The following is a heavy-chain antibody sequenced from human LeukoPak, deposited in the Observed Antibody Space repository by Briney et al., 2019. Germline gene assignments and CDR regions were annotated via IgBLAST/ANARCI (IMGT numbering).Heavy chain of an antibody. J-gene: IGHJ4*02. Sequence: PSETLSLTCTVSGGSISSGNFYGGWIRQPAGKGLEWIGRIFASGSTDYNPSVKSRVTISVDTSRYQFSLKLTSVTAADTAVYYCARGGSYWTFDYWGQGALVTVSS. CDR2: IFASGST. D-gene: IGHD1-26*01. CDR3: ARGGSYWTFDY. CDR1: GGSISSGNFY. V-gene: IGHV4-61*02.